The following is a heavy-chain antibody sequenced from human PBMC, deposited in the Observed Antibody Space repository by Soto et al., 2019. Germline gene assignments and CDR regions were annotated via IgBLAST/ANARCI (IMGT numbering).Heavy chain of an antibody. D-gene: IGHD6-19*01. CDR2: INVGNGNT. CDR3: AREKWGSGSRWLDP. J-gene: IGHJ5*02. V-gene: IGHV1-3*01. Sequence: ASVKVSCKASGYTYISYSMHWVRQAPGQRLEWKGWINVGNGNTKYSQNFQGRVTINQDTSASTAYMDLSSLTSEDTVVFYCAREKWGSGSRWLDPWGQGTLVTVSS. CDR1: GYTYISYS.